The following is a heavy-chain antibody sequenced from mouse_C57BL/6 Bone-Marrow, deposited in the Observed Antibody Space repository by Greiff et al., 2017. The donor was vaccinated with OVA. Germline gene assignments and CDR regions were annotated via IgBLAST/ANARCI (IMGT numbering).Heavy chain of an antibody. CDR1: GFTFSDYG. J-gene: IGHJ3*01. CDR3: ARGLRRGFAY. V-gene: IGHV5-15*01. Sequence: EVQLVESGGGLVQPGGSLKLSCAASGFTFSDYGMAWVRQAPRKGPEWVAFISNLAYSIYYADTVTGRFTISRENAKNTLYLDMSSLRSEDTAMYYCARGLRRGFAYWGQGTLVTVSA. CDR2: ISNLAYSI. D-gene: IGHD2-2*01.